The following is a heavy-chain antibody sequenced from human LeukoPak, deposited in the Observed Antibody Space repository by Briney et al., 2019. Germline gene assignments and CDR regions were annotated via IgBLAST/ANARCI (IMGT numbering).Heavy chain of an antibody. D-gene: IGHD6-6*01. J-gene: IGHJ4*02. V-gene: IGHV1-46*01. CDR2: INPSDGNP. CDR1: GYTFTGYY. Sequence: ASVKVSCKASGYTFTGYYMHWVRQAPGQGLEWMGLINPSDGNPSYVQKFQSRVTMTRDMSTSTVFMELSSLRSGDTAVYYCARGRWYSSSRTFDYWGQGTLVTVSS. CDR3: ARGRWYSSSRTFDY.